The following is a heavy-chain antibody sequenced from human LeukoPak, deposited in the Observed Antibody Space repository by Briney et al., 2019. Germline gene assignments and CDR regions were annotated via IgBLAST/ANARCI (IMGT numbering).Heavy chain of an antibody. CDR1: GYTFTSYG. Sequence: ASVKVSCKASGYTFTSYGISWVRQAPGQGLEWMGWISAYNGNTNYAQKFQGRVTMTRDTSISTAYMELSRLRSDDTAVYYCARARSGTGSDYWGQGTLVTVSS. CDR2: ISAYNGNT. D-gene: IGHD6-13*01. V-gene: IGHV1-18*01. CDR3: ARARSGTGSDY. J-gene: IGHJ4*02.